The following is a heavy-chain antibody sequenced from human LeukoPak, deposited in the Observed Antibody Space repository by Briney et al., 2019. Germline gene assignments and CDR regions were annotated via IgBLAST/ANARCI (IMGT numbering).Heavy chain of an antibody. CDR3: ARPTARLGWFDP. D-gene: IGHD6-6*01. Sequence: SETLSLTCTVSGGSINTFYWSWIRQPPGKGLELIGYINYSGNTNYNPSLKSRVTMSVDTSKNQFSLRLSSVTAADTAVYYCARPTARLGWFDPWGQGTLVTVSS. V-gene: IGHV4-59*12. CDR2: INYSGNT. J-gene: IGHJ5*02. CDR1: GGSINTFY.